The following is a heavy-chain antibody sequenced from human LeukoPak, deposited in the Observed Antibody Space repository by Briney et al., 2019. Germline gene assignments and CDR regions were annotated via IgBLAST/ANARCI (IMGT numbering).Heavy chain of an antibody. CDR3: ARHDYSNYANWFDP. J-gene: IGHJ5*02. V-gene: IGHV4-39*01. CDR2: IYYSGST. Sequence: PSETLSLTCTVSGGSISSYYWGWIRQPPGKGLEWIGSIYYSGSTYYNPSLKSRVTISVDTSKNQFSLKLSSVTAADTAVYYCARHDYSNYANWFDPWGQGTLVTVSS. CDR1: GGSISSYY. D-gene: IGHD4-11*01.